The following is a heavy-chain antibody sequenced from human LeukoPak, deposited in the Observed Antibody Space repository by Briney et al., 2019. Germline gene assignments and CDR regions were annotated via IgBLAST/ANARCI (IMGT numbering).Heavy chain of an antibody. CDR3: ARLSSSRTGVFDP. CDR1: GGSTSSYY. V-gene: IGHV4-59*08. J-gene: IGHJ5*02. D-gene: IGHD6-13*01. Sequence: SETLSLTCTVSGGSTSSYYWSWIRQPPGKGLEWIGYIYYNGNTNYNPSLKSRVTISVDTSKNQFSLNLTSMTAADTAVYYCARLSSSRTGVFDPWGQGTLVTVSS. CDR2: IYYNGNT.